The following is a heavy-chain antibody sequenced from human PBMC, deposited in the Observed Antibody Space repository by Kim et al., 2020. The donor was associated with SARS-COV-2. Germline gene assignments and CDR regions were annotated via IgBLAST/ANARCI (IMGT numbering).Heavy chain of an antibody. CDR1: GFTFGDYA. J-gene: IGHJ6*02. Sequence: GGSLRLSCAASGFTFGDYAMHWVRQAPGKGLEWVSLLSGDGGSTYYADSVKGRFTISRDNSKNSLYLQMNSLRTEDTALYYCAKDRLKWELDYYYGMDVWGRGTPVTVSS. D-gene: IGHD1-26*01. V-gene: IGHV3-43*02. CDR3: AKDRLKWELDYYYGMDV. CDR2: LSGDGGST.